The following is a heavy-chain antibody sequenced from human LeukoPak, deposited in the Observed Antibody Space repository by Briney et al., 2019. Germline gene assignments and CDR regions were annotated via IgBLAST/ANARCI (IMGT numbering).Heavy chain of an antibody. CDR2: IYSGVST. D-gene: IGHD5-12*01. Sequence: GRSLRPSCAASGFTASSDYMSWVRPAPGKGLEWVSFIYSGVSTSYADTVTGRLTISRDNSKTTPYFQLSSLRAEDPAVYYCAGGLLVATLDYWRQGTLVSVSS. J-gene: IGHJ4*02. V-gene: IGHV3-66*01. CDR1: GFTASSDY. CDR3: AGGLLVATLDY.